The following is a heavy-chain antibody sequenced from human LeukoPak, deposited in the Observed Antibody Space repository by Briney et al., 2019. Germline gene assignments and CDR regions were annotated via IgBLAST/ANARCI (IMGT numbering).Heavy chain of an antibody. CDR1: GYTFTSYG. CDR3: ARETPTDFGVVIWDPFDY. CDR2: ISAYNGNT. V-gene: IGHV1-18*01. Sequence: ASVKVSCKASGYTFTSYGISWVRQAPGQGLEWMGWISAYNGNTNYAQKLQGRVTMTTDTSTSTAYMELRSLRSDDTAVYYCARETPTDFGVVIWDPFDYWGQGTLVTVSS. D-gene: IGHD3-3*01. J-gene: IGHJ4*02.